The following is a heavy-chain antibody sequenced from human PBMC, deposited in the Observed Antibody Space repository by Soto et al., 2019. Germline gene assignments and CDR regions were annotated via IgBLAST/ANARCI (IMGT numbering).Heavy chain of an antibody. V-gene: IGHV1-8*01. CDR2: MNPGSGDT. CDR3: ARMATFGSLNWFDP. J-gene: IGHJ5*02. Sequence: ASVNVPCKASGYSFTNNDVSWVRQAIGQGLEWMGWMNPGSGDTGYAQKFQGRVTMTRDISIATAYMELSSLRSDDTAIYYCARMATFGSLNWFDPWGQGTLVTVSS. CDR1: GYSFTNND. D-gene: IGHD3-16*01.